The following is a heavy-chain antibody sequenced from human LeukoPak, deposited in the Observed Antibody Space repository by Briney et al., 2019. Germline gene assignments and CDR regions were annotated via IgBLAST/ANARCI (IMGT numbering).Heavy chain of an antibody. J-gene: IGHJ4*02. CDR2: IYTSGST. CDR1: GGSISSGSYY. Sequence: PSETLSLTCTVSGGSISSGSYYWSWIRQPAGKGLEWIGRIYTSGSTNYNPSLKSRVTISVDTSKNQFSLKLSSVTAADTAVYYCARARRGSYLVVFDYWGQGTLATVSS. V-gene: IGHV4-61*02. CDR3: ARARRGSYLVVFDY. D-gene: IGHD1-26*01.